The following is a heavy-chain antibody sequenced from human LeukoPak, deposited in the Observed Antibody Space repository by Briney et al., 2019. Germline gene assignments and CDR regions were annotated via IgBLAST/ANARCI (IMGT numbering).Heavy chain of an antibody. D-gene: IGHD6-6*01. J-gene: IGHJ4*02. CDR1: GGSITGYY. CDR3: ARRGSSSMRRYFDY. Sequence: PSETLSLTCTVSGGSITGYYWSWIRQPPGKGLEWIGYVFYSGGTLYNPSLKSRVAISVDTSKTQFSLKLTSVTAADTAVYYCARRGSSSMRRYFDYWGQGTLVTVSS. CDR2: VFYSGGT. V-gene: IGHV4-59*08.